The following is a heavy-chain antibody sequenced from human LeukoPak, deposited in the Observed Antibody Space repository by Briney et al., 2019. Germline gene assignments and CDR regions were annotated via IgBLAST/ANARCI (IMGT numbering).Heavy chain of an antibody. CDR2: ISSSSSYI. Sequence: PGGSLRLSCAASGFTFSSYSMNWVRQAPGKGLEWVSSISSSSSYIYYADSVKGRFTISRDNAKNSLYLQMTSLRAEDTAVYYCASSYCSGGSCGYYFDYWGQGTLVTVSS. CDR1: GFTFSSYS. D-gene: IGHD2-15*01. CDR3: ASSYCSGGSCGYYFDY. J-gene: IGHJ4*02. V-gene: IGHV3-21*01.